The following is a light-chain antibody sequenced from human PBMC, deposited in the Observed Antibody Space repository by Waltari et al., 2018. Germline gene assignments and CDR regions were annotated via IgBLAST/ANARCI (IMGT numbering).Light chain of an antibody. Sequence: QSALTQPASVSGSPGPSITISFTGTSSDFVSWYQRYPGKAPKLMIFDVSNRPSGVSDRFSGSKSANMASLTISGLLAEDEADYYCSSFTGGSNVLFGGGTKLTVL. J-gene: IGLJ2*01. CDR1: SSDF. V-gene: IGLV2-14*03. CDR3: SSFTGGSNVL. CDR2: DVS.